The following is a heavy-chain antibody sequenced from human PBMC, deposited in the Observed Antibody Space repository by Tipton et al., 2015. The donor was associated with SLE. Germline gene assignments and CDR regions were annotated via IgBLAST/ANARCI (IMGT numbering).Heavy chain of an antibody. D-gene: IGHD1-20*01. Sequence: QLVQSGGGVVQTGGSLRLSCVASGFIFSSYGMHWVRQAPGKGLEWVAFIRYDESNKYTDSVKGRFTISRDNAKNTLYLQMNSLRAEDTAVYYCARAITGTPGVWGKGTTVTVSS. CDR3: ARAITGTPGV. CDR2: IRYDESNK. CDR1: GFIFSSYG. J-gene: IGHJ6*04. V-gene: IGHV3-30*02.